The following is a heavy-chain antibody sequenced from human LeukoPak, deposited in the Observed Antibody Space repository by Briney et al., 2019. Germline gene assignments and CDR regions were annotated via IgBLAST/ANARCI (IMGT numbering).Heavy chain of an antibody. CDR3: ARDRGGSYGFSDY. CDR1: GGTFSSYA. V-gene: IGHV1-69*01. D-gene: IGHD1-26*01. J-gene: IGHJ4*02. Sequence: GASVKVSCKASGGTFSSYAISWVRQAPGQGLEWMGGIIPIFGTANYAQKFQGRVTITADESTSTAYMELCSLRSEDTAVYYCARDRGGSYGFSDYWGQGTLVTVSS. CDR2: IIPIFGTA.